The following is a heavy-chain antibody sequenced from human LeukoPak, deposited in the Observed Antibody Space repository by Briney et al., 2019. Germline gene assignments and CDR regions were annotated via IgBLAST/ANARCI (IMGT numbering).Heavy chain of an antibody. CDR3: AKVRGGDRGDAFDI. J-gene: IGHJ3*02. CDR1: GFTFSSHG. D-gene: IGHD2-21*01. V-gene: IGHV3-23*01. CDR2: ISFNGGGT. Sequence: GGSLRLSCATSGFTFSSHGMGWVRQAPRKGLEWVSAISFNGGGTYYADSVKGRFTISRDNSRNTLYVQMNSLRAEDTAVYYCAKVRGGDRGDAFDIWGQGTMVTVSS.